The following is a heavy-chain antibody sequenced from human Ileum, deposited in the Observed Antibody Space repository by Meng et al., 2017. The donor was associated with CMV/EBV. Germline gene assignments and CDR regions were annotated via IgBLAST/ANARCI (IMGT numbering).Heavy chain of an antibody. CDR1: TFSGSA. Sequence: TFSGSAMHWVRQASGKGLEWVGRIRSKAYNYATAYAASVKGRFTISRDDSKNTAYLQMDSLKTEDTALYYCTSRTGGSSSSEITFYSWGQGTLVTVSS. D-gene: IGHD6-6*01. CDR3: TSRTGGSSSSEITFYS. J-gene: IGHJ5*01. V-gene: IGHV3-73*01. CDR2: IRSKAYNYAT.